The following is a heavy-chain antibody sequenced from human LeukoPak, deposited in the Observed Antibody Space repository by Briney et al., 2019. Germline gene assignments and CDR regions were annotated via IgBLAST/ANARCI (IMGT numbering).Heavy chain of an antibody. CDR3: ARQEYCSGGSCYTWFDS. Sequence: GESLKISCKGSGYSFTNSWIGWVRLMPGKGLEWMGIIYPADSDIRYSPSFQGQVTISAGKSINTAYLQWSSLKASDTAMYYCARQEYCSGGSCYTWFDSWGQGTLVTVSS. D-gene: IGHD2-15*01. V-gene: IGHV5-51*01. CDR2: IYPADSDI. J-gene: IGHJ5*01. CDR1: GYSFTNSW.